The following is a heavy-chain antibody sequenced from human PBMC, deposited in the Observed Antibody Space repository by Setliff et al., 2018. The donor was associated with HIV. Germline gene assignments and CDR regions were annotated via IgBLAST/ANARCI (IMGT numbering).Heavy chain of an antibody. CDR1: GGSISSRSYY. V-gene: IGHV4-61*09. Sequence: SETLSLTCTVSGGSISSRSYYWSWLRQPAGKGLEWIGHISTTGSTNYNPSLKSRVIMSVDTSRNQFSLKLSSVTAADTAVYYCARGHDNKYYYFYYMDVWGKGTTVTVSS. J-gene: IGHJ6*03. CDR2: ISTTGST. D-gene: IGHD3-9*01. CDR3: ARGHDNKYYYFYYMDV.